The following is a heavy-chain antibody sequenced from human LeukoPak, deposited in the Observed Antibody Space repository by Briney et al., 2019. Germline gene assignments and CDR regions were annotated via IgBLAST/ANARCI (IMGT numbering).Heavy chain of an antibody. CDR1: GFTLSTSK. Sequence: PGGSLRLSCAASGFTLSTSKMNWVRQAPGKGLEWVSHISSSTRTTYYADSVKGRFTISRDNAQNSLYLQMNSLRAEDTAVYYCAELGITLIGGVWGKGTTVTISS. J-gene: IGHJ6*04. V-gene: IGHV3-48*01. CDR2: ISSSTRTT. D-gene: IGHD3-10*02. CDR3: AELGITLIGGV.